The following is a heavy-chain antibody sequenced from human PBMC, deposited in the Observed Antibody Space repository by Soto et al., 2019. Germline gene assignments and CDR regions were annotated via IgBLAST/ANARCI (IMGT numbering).Heavy chain of an antibody. CDR2: INAGNGNT. J-gene: IGHJ4*02. CDR3: ARSVGATPLGIFDF. D-gene: IGHD1-26*01. V-gene: IGHV1-3*01. CDR1: GFTFTSYA. Sequence: ASVKVSCKASGFTFTSYAMHWVRQAPGQRLEWMGWINAGNGNTKYSQKFQGRVTITRDTSASTAYMELSSLRSEDTAVYYCARSVGATPLGIFDFWGQGTLVTVSS.